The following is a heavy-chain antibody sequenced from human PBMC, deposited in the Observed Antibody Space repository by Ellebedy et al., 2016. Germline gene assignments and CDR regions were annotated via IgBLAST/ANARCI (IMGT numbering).Heavy chain of an antibody. CDR1: GFTFSSYA. CDR2: ISYDGSNK. CDR3: AREQVADAFDI. Sequence: GGSLRLXCAASGFTFSSYAMHWVRQAPGKGLEWVAVISYDGSNKYYADSVKGRFTISRDNSKNTLYLQMNSLRAEDTAVYYCAREQVADAFDIWGQGTMVTVSS. J-gene: IGHJ3*02. D-gene: IGHD2-15*01. V-gene: IGHV3-30-3*01.